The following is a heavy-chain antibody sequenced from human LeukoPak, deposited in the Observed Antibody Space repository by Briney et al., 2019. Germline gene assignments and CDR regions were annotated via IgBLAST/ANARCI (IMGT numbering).Heavy chain of an antibody. CDR1: GFTFSSYS. D-gene: IGHD3-22*01. J-gene: IGHJ3*02. CDR3: ARDTYDSSASVSDI. CDR2: ISSSSSYI. Sequence: PGGSLRLSCAASGFTFSSYSMNWVRQAPGKGLEWVSSISSSSSYIYYADSVKGRFTISRDNAKNSLYPQMNSLRAEDTAVYYCARDTYDSSASVSDIWGQGTMVTVSS. V-gene: IGHV3-21*01.